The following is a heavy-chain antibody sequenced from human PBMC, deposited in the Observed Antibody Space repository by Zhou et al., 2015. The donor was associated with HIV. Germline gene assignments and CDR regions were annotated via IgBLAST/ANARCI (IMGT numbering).Heavy chain of an antibody. CDR3: ARARLPGRQFDWVLSPFVH. D-gene: IGHD3-9*01. CDR1: GFTFSVYW. J-gene: IGHJ5*02. V-gene: IGHV3-74*02. Sequence: EVQLLESGGDLVRPGGSLRLSCAGSGFTFSVYWMHWVRQVPGKGPTWVSRIDQDGGSTIYADSVRGRFTISRDNAANTLYLQMNSLTVEDMGVYYCARARLPGRQFDWVLSPFVHWGREPKSPSP. CDR2: IDQDGGST.